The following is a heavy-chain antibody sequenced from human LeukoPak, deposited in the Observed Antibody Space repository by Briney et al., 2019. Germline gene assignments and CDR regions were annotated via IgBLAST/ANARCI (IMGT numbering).Heavy chain of an antibody. J-gene: IGHJ4*02. CDR2: IYPGDSDT. CDR1: GYSFTSYG. Sequence: KTGGSLRLSCKGSGYSFTSYGIGWVGQMPGKGLEWMGIIYPGDSDTRYSPSFQGQVTISADKSISTAYLQWSSLKASDTAMYYCARRSALPEYSDYDYFDYWGQGTLVTVSS. V-gene: IGHV5-51*01. CDR3: ARRSALPEYSDYDYFDY. D-gene: IGHD5-12*01.